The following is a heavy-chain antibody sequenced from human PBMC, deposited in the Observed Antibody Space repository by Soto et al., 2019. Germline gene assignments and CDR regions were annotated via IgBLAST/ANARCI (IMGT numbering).Heavy chain of an antibody. CDR1: GGSISSYY. CDR3: ARGGRGGFDY. CDR2: IYYSGST. D-gene: IGHD2-15*01. V-gene: IGHV4-59*01. J-gene: IGHJ4*02. Sequence: SETLSLTCTVSGGSISSYYWSWIRQPPGKGLEWIGYIYYSGSTNYNPSLKSRVTISVDTSKNQFSLKLSSVTAADTAVYYCARGGRGGFDYWGQGTLVPVSS.